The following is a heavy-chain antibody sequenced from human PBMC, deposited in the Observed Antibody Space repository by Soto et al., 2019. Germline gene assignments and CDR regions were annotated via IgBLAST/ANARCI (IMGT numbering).Heavy chain of an antibody. J-gene: IGHJ4*02. D-gene: IGHD3-16*02. CDR3: AKSIDLGELSPYFDY. CDR2: ISYDGSNK. Sequence: QVQLVESGGGVVQPGRSLRLSCAASGFTFSSYAMHWVRQAPGKGLEWVAVISYDGSNKYYADSVKGRFTISRDNSKNTLYLQMNSLRAEDTAVYYCAKSIDLGELSPYFDYWGQGTLVTVSS. CDR1: GFTFSSYA. V-gene: IGHV3-30-3*01.